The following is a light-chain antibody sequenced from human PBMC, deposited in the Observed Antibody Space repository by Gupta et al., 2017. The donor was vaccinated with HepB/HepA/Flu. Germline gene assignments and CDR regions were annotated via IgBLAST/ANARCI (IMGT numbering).Light chain of an antibody. CDR1: QSVSSY. Sequence: IVLTQSPATLSLSPGQRATLSCRASQSVSSYLAWYQQKPGQAPRLLIYGTSNRATGTPARFSGSGSGTGFTLTISSLEPEDFAVYYCQQRSNWPLTFGGGTKVKIK. V-gene: IGKV3-11*01. CDR2: GTS. J-gene: IGKJ4*01. CDR3: QQRSNWPLT.